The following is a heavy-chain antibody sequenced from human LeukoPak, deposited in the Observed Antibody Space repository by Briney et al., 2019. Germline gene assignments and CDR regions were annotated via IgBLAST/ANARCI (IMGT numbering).Heavy chain of an antibody. V-gene: IGHV1-69*08. Sequence: SVKVSCKASGGTLTTHIFTWVRQAPGQGLEWMGRITPIIDTTKYAQKFQGRVTITADKSTSTVYMELSSLRSEDTAVYYCARVNLRGSQYNWFDPWGQGTLVTVSS. CDR3: ARVNLRGSQYNWFDP. CDR2: ITPIIDTT. J-gene: IGHJ5*02. D-gene: IGHD1-26*01. CDR1: GGTLTTHI.